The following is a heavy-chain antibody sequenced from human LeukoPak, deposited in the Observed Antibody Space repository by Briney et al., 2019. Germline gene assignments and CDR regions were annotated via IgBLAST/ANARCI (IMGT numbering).Heavy chain of an antibody. Sequence: SETLSLTCTVSGGSISSGSYYWGWIRHPPGKGLEWIASMYYSGTTFYSPCLKSLVTIYVDTSKNQLSLKLGSVTAADTAVYYCARHPPRDGSAFDYWGQGTLVTVSS. CDR2: MYYSGTT. J-gene: IGHJ4*02. V-gene: IGHV4-39*01. CDR1: GGSISSGSYY. CDR3: ARHPPRDGSAFDY.